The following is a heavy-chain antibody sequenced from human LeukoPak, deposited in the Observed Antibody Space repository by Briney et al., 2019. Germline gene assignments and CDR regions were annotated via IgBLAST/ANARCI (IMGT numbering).Heavy chain of an antibody. V-gene: IGHV3-30-3*01. D-gene: IGHD3-9*01. Sequence: PGGSLRLSCAASGFAFSSYAMHWVRQAPGKGLEWVAVISYDGSNKYYADSVKGRFTISRDNSKNTLYLQMNSLRAEDTAVYYCARAPPDYDILTGPIDYWGQGTLVTVSS. J-gene: IGHJ4*02. CDR2: ISYDGSNK. CDR1: GFAFSSYA. CDR3: ARAPPDYDILTGPIDY.